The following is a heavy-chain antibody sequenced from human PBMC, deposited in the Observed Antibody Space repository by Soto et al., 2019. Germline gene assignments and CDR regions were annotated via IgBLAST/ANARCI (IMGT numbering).Heavy chain of an antibody. Sequence: GGSLRLSCAASGFTFSSYAMHWVRQAPGKGLEWVAVISYDGRNKYYAENVKGRFTITRDNSKKKLYQKKNNLSAEDTVVYYCARTFDSSGYPKPLSYWGQGTLVTVSS. V-gene: IGHV3-30*04. J-gene: IGHJ4*02. CDR1: GFTFSSYA. CDR3: ARTFDSSGYPKPLSY. CDR2: ISYDGRNK. D-gene: IGHD3-22*01.